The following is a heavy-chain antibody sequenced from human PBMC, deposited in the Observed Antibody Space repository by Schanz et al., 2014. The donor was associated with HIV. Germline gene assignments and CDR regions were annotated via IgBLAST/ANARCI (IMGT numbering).Heavy chain of an antibody. V-gene: IGHV3-33*08. J-gene: IGHJ4*02. CDR3: VRGDTVFEY. D-gene: IGHD5-18*01. Sequence: VQLVESGGGVVQPGRSLILSCAASRFSFRGYGMHWVRQTPGKGLEWVAVIWYDGSNKYYADSVKGRFTVSRDNSKNTLYLQMNSLRVEDTAVYYCVRGDTVFEYWGQGTLVTVS. CDR2: IWYDGSNK. CDR1: RFSFRGYG.